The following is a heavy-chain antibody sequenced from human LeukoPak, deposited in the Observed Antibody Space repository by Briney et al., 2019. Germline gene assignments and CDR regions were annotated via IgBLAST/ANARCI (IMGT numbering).Heavy chain of an antibody. CDR3: AKWSGDYPSYYLDY. CDR1: GFTVSSNY. Sequence: GGSLILSCAASGFTVSSNYMSWVRQAPGKGLEWVALIRSDGSSKNYADSVKGRFTISRDTSKNTVHLQMNNLRAEDTAVYYCAKWSGDYPSYYLDYWGQGTLVTVSS. V-gene: IGHV3-30*02. CDR2: IRSDGSSK. D-gene: IGHD4-17*01. J-gene: IGHJ4*02.